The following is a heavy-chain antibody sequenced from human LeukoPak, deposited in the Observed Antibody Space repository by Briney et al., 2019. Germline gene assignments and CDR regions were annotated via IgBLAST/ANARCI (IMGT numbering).Heavy chain of an antibody. V-gene: IGHV3-23*01. CDR1: GFSFSSYA. CDR2: VSGSGGTT. J-gene: IGHJ3*01. CDR3: AKGRGTFGAIISDAFDV. Sequence: PGGSLRLSCAASGFSFSSYAMSWVHQAPGKGLEWVAIVSGSGGTTDYADSVKGRFTISRDNSNNMVYLQLKSLRVEDTAVYYCAKGRGTFGAIISDAFDVWGHGTMVIVSS. D-gene: IGHD3-3*01.